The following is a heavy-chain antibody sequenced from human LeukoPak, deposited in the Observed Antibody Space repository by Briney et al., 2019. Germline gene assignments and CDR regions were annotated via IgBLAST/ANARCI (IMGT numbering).Heavy chain of an antibody. Sequence: SVKVSCKASGGTFSSYAISWVRQAPGQGLEWMGGIIPIFGTANYAQKFQGRVTITTDESTSTAYMELSSLRSEDTAVYYCARGGDTAMVGDAFDIWGQGTMVTVSS. CDR3: ARGGDTAMVGDAFDI. D-gene: IGHD5-18*01. CDR2: IIPIFGTA. J-gene: IGHJ3*02. CDR1: GGTFSSYA. V-gene: IGHV1-69*05.